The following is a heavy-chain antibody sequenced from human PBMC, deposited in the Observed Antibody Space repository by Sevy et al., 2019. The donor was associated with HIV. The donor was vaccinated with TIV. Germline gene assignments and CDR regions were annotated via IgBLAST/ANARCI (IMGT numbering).Heavy chain of an antibody. D-gene: IGHD3-10*01. Sequence: GGSLRLSCGASGFTFNQAWMDWVRQAPGKGLEWVGRIKTKIYGGTTDYAAPVKGRFTISKDDSESKLYLQMNGLETEDTAVYYCTDIGQVPFDYWGQGALVTVSS. CDR3: TDIGQVPFDY. CDR2: IKTKIYGGTT. J-gene: IGHJ4*02. V-gene: IGHV3-15*07. CDR1: GFTFNQAW.